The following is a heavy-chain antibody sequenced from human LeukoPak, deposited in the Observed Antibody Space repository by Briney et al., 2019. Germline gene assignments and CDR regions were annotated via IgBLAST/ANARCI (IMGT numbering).Heavy chain of an antibody. D-gene: IGHD6-19*01. CDR2: IYSGGST. V-gene: IGHV3-53*01. J-gene: IGHJ4*02. CDR1: GFTVSSNY. Sequence: GGSLRLSCAASGFTVSSNYMSWVRQAPGKGLEWVSVIYSGGSTYYADSVKGRFTISRDNSKNTLYLQMNSLRAEDTAVYYCAKDPEYSSGWYLDYWGQGTLVTVSS. CDR3: AKDPEYSSGWYLDY.